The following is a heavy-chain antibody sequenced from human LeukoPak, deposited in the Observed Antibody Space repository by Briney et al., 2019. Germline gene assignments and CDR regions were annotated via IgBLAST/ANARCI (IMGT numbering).Heavy chain of an antibody. J-gene: IGHJ5*02. D-gene: IGHD1-1*01. V-gene: IGHV1-2*02. CDR3: ARDSSGRHPNQYWFDP. CDR1: GYTFTGYY. CDR2: INPNSGGT. Sequence: ASVKVSCKASGYTFTGYYMHWVRQAPGQGLEWMGWINPNSGGTNYAQKFQGRVTMTRDTSISTAYMELSRLRSDDTAVYYCARDSSGRHPNQYWFDPWGQGTLVTVSS.